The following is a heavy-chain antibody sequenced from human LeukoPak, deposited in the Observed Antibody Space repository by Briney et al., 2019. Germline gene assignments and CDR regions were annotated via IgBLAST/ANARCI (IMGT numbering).Heavy chain of an antibody. V-gene: IGHV4-34*01. CDR3: ARGRQEVSMIVVVMTAVSYYLDV. D-gene: IGHD3-22*01. CDR1: GGSFSGYY. Sequence: SETLSLTCAVYGGSFSGYYWTWIRQAPGKGLEWIGEINPSGRISYNPPLKSRLTISVDASKNQFSLNLRSLTAADTAVYYCARGRQEVSMIVVVMTAVSYYLDVWGKGTTVTVS. J-gene: IGHJ6*03. CDR2: INPSGRI.